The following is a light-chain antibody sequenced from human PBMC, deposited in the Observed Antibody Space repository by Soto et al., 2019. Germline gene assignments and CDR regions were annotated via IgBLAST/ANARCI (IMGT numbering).Light chain of an antibody. V-gene: IGKV1-39*01. CDR1: QGISSY. Sequence: DIQMTQSPSSLSASVGDRFAITLRVSQGISSYLNWYRQKPGKVPKLLIYSASNLQSGVPSRFSGSGSGTDFALTISSLQPEDFATYYCQQGYSTPITFGQGTRLEI. CDR2: SAS. CDR3: QQGYSTPIT. J-gene: IGKJ5*01.